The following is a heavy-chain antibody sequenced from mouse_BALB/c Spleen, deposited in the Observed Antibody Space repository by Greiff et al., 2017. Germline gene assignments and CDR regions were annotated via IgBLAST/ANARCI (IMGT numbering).Heavy chain of an antibody. CDR1: GFTFSSFG. CDR3: ARRGNYYGSSYDYYAMDY. CDR2: ISSGSSTI. V-gene: IGHV5-17*02. J-gene: IGHJ4*01. D-gene: IGHD1-1*01. Sequence: EVMLVESGGGLVQPGGSRKLSCAASGFTFSSFGMHWVRQAPEKGLEWVAYISSGSSTIYYADTVKGRFTISRDNPKNTLFLQMTSLRSEDTAMYYCARRGNYYGSSYDYYAMDYWGQGTSVTVSS.